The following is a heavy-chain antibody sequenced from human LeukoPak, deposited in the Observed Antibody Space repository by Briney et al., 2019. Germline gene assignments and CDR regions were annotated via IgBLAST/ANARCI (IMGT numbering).Heavy chain of an antibody. D-gene: IGHD3-22*01. Sequence: SETLSLTCTVSGGSISSYYWSWIRQPPGKGLEWIGYIYYSGSTNYNPSLKSRVTMSVDTSKNQFSLKLSSVTAADTAVYYCARETSYYYDSSGYYGPGYYFDYWGQGTLVTVSS. V-gene: IGHV4-59*12. J-gene: IGHJ4*02. CDR2: IYYSGST. CDR3: ARETSYYYDSSGYYGPGYYFDY. CDR1: GGSISSYY.